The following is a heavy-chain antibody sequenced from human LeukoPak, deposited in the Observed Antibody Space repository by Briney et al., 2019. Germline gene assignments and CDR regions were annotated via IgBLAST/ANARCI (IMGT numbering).Heavy chain of an antibody. CDR1: GFTFSSYA. D-gene: IGHD2-8*01. CDR2: ISGSGGST. CDR3: AKDPIVLMVYASDGAFDI. Sequence: GGSLRLSCAASGFTFSSYAMSWVRQAPGKGLEWVSAISGSGGSTYYADSVKGRFTISRDNSKNTLYLQMNSLRAEDTAVYYCAKDPIVLMVYASDGAFDIWGQGTMVTVSS. J-gene: IGHJ3*02. V-gene: IGHV3-23*01.